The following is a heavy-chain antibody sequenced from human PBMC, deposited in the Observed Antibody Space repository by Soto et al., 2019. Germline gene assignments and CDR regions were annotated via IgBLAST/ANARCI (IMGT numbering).Heavy chain of an antibody. V-gene: IGHV4-34*01. CDR2: IHLAGST. Sequence: QVQLQQWGAGLLKPSETLSLTCAVYGGSFSGYYWSWIRQPPGKGLEWIGEIHLAGSTKYNPSLKGRVTISLDTSKNQFSLKLTSVTAADMAVYYCARRVVPAALGLWGRGTLVTVSS. CDR3: ARRVVPAALGL. J-gene: IGHJ2*01. D-gene: IGHD2-2*01. CDR1: GGSFSGYY.